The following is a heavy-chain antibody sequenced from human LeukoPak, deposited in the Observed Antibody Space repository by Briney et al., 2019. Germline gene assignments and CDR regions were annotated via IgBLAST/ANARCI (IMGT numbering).Heavy chain of an antibody. J-gene: IGHJ4*02. CDR3: AREVVVGYYYDSSGYYDY. Sequence: GWSLRLSCAASGFTFSSYSMNWVRQAPGKGLEWVSSISSSSSYIYYADSVKGRFTISRDNAKNSLYLQMNSLRAEDTAVYYCAREVVVGYYYDSSGYYDYWGQGTLVTVSS. CDR1: GFTFSSYS. CDR2: ISSSSSYI. V-gene: IGHV3-21*01. D-gene: IGHD3-22*01.